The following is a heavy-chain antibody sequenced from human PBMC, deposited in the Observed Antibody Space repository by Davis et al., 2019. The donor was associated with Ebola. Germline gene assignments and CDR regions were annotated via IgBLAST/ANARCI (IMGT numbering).Heavy chain of an antibody. CDR2: IWYDGSHE. V-gene: IGHV3-33*01. D-gene: IGHD3-10*01. CDR3: ARVVSGVPDY. J-gene: IGHJ4*02. CDR1: GFVFSAYG. Sequence: GGSLRLSCSASGFVFSAYGMHWVRQAPGMGLEWVAVIWYDGSHENYAASVKGRFTISRDSSKNTLYLQMNSLRAEDTAVYYCARVVSGVPDYWGQGTLVTVSS.